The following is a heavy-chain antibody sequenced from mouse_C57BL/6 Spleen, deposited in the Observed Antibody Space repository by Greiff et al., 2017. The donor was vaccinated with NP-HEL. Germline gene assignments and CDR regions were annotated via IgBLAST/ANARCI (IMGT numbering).Heavy chain of an antibody. D-gene: IGHD6-2*01. CDR1: GYSITSGYY. Sequence: EVHLVESGPGLVKPSQSLSLTCSVTGYSITSGYYWNWIRQFPGNKLEWMGYISYDGSNNYNPSLKNRISITRDTSKNQFFLKLNSVTTEDTATYYCARDLSYLDYWGQGTTLTVSS. V-gene: IGHV3-6*01. CDR3: ARDLSYLDY. J-gene: IGHJ2*01. CDR2: ISYDGSN.